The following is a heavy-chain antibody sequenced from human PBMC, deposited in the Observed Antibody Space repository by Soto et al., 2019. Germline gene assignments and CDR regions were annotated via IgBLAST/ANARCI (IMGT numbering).Heavy chain of an antibody. V-gene: IGHV1-58*02. D-gene: IGHD2-15*01. CDR2: IVVASGQT. Sequence: SVQFSCPRSGYGFIESGIQWVRQAHGQRLECIGWIVVASGQTNYAQNFRGRVAITRDTSTAKAYIELTGLTSEDTAVYFCSADRPDIGVGWWVWGQGTTVTVSS. J-gene: IGHJ6*02. CDR3: SADRPDIGVGWWV. CDR1: GYGFIESG.